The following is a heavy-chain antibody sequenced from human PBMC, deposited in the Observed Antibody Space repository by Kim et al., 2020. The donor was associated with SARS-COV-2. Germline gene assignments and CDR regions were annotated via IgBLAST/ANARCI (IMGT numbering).Heavy chain of an antibody. D-gene: IGHD3-10*01. CDR2: ISYTGST. Sequence: SETLSLTCTVSGGSISSVAYYWSWVRQCPGKGLEWIGYISYTGSTYYSPSLRSRGTISADTSKSHFSLTLNSVTAAATAEYYCARDQYGSGNAYYGMDV. CDR1: GGSISSVAYY. V-gene: IGHV4-31*03. J-gene: IGHJ6*01. CDR3: ARDQYGSGNAYYGMDV.